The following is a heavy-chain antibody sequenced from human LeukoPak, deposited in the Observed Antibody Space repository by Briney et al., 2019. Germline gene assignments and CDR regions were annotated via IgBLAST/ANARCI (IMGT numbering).Heavy chain of an antibody. CDR1: GGSISSGSYY. V-gene: IGHV4-61*02. CDR3: ARDRSGSYDWYFDL. Sequence: PSETLSLTCSVSGGSISSGSYYWSWIRQPAGTGLGWIGRIYTSGSTNYNPSLKSRVTISVDTSKNQFSLKLSSVTAADTAVYYCARDRSGSYDWYFDLWGRGTLVTVSS. J-gene: IGHJ2*01. CDR2: IYTSGST. D-gene: IGHD1-26*01.